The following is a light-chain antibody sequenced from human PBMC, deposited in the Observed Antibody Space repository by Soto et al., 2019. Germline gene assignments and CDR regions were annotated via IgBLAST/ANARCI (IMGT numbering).Light chain of an antibody. CDR2: VAS. CDR3: QQYSSEWT. J-gene: IGKJ1*01. V-gene: IGKV3-20*01. CDR1: QSFSSNY. Sequence: EIVLTQSPGTLSLSPGERATLSCRASQSFSSNYLAWYQQKPGQAPRLLIYVASTRATGIPDRFSGTESGTDFTLTISRLEPEDSAVYYCQQYSSEWTFGQGTKVEI.